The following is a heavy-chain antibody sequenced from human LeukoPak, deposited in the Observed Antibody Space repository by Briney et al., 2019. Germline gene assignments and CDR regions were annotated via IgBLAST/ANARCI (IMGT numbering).Heavy chain of an antibody. CDR1: GGSISSYY. CDR2: IYYSGST. D-gene: IGHD2-2*01. J-gene: IGHJ6*02. Sequence: PSETLSLTCTVSGGSISSYYWSWIRQPPGKGLEWIGYIYYSGSTNYNPSLKSRVTISVDTSKNQFSLKLSSVTAADTAVYYCAGESSTLFVRAGPHYYYGMDVWGQGTTVTVSS. V-gene: IGHV4-59*08. CDR3: AGESSTLFVRAGPHYYYGMDV.